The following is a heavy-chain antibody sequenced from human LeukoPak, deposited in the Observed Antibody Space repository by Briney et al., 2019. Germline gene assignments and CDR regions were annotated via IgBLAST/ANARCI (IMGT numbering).Heavy chain of an antibody. D-gene: IGHD1-26*01. CDR3: ARVDWELLDGDFDY. CDR1: GFTFSSYI. V-gene: IGHV3-48*04. Sequence: GGSLRLSCAASGFTFSSYIMTWVRQAPGKGLEWVAYISSSRATIFYAESVKGRFTVSRDHAKNSLHLQMNSLRGDDTAVYYCARVDWELLDGDFDYWGQGTLVSVSA. CDR2: ISSSRATI. J-gene: IGHJ4*02.